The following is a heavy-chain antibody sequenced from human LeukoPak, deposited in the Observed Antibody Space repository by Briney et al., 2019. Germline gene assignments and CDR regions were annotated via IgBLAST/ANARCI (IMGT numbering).Heavy chain of an antibody. CDR2: TYYSGST. CDR1: GGSISSTSYY. Sequence: SETLSLTCTVSGGSISSTSYYWGWIRQPPGKGLEWIGSTYYSGSTYYNPSLKSRVTISVDTSKNQFSLKLTSVTAADTAVYYCARGTITGIAAAGIKNDYYYGMDVWGQGTTVTVSS. V-gene: IGHV4-39*07. CDR3: ARGTITGIAAAGIKNDYYYGMDV. D-gene: IGHD6-13*01. J-gene: IGHJ6*02.